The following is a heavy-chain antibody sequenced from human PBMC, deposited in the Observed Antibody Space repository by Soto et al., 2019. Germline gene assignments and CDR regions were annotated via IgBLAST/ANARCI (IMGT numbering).Heavy chain of an antibody. J-gene: IGHJ3*02. CDR2: IKSKTDGGTT. CDR3: TTGSILLWFGELGAFDI. CDR1: GFTFSNAW. D-gene: IGHD3-10*01. V-gene: IGHV3-15*01. Sequence: GGSLRLSCAASGFTFSNAWMSWVRQAPGKGLEWVGRIKSKTDGGTTDYAAPVKGRFTISRDDSKNTMYLQMNSLKTGDTAVYCCTTGSILLWFGELGAFDIWGQGTMVTVSS.